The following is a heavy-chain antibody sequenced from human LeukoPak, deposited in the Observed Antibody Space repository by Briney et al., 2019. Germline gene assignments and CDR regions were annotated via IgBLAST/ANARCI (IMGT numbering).Heavy chain of an antibody. D-gene: IGHD6-13*01. J-gene: IGHJ3*02. CDR3: ARGGFLAAAMEPPTLDAFDI. V-gene: IGHV1-69*05. Sequence: GSSVKVSCKASGGTFSSYAISWVRQAPGQGLEWMGGIIPIFGTANYAQKFQGRVTITTDESTSTAYMELSSLRSEDTAVYYCARGGFLAAAMEPPTLDAFDIWGQGTMVTVSS. CDR1: GGTFSSYA. CDR2: IIPIFGTA.